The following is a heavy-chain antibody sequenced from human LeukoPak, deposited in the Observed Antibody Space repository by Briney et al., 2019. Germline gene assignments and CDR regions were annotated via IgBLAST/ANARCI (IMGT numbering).Heavy chain of an antibody. CDR1: GFTFSSYA. V-gene: IGHV3-23*01. Sequence: GGSLRLSCAASGFTFSSYAMTWVRQAPGKGLEWVSAISDRRGDTYYADSVKGRFTISRDNSKNTLYLQMSSLRAEDTAVYYCAKGYRGNYDYWGQGTLVTVSS. CDR3: AKGYRGNYDY. J-gene: IGHJ4*02. D-gene: IGHD1-26*01. CDR2: ISDRRGDT.